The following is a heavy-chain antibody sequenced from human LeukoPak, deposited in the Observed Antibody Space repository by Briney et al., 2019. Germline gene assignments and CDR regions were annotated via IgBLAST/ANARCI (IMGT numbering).Heavy chain of an antibody. V-gene: IGHV1/OR15-3*02. CDR1: GYTFTDYF. J-gene: IGHJ6*02. CDR2: INAGNGNT. CDR3: ARDSGAAGDYYYGMDV. D-gene: IGHD6-13*01. Sequence: GASVKVSCKASGYTFTDYFMNWMRQAPGQRLEWMGWINAGNGNTKYSQKLQGRVTITRDTSSSTAYMELRSLRSDDTAVYYCARDSGAAGDYYYGMDVWGQGTTVTVSS.